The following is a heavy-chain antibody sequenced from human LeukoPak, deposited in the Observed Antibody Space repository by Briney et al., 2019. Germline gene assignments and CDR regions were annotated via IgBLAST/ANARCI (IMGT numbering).Heavy chain of an antibody. V-gene: IGHV4-34*01. Sequence: SETLSLTCGVYGGSLSGYFWNWSRQPPGKGLEWLGEIDHSGNTNYNPSLKSRVTISIDTSKNQFSLKVPSVTAADTAVYYCARGRKGISMVRGVMKYKYYGMDVWGQGTTVTVSS. CDR2: IDHSGNT. CDR1: GGSLSGYF. CDR3: ARGRKGISMVRGVMKYKYYGMDV. D-gene: IGHD3-10*01. J-gene: IGHJ6*02.